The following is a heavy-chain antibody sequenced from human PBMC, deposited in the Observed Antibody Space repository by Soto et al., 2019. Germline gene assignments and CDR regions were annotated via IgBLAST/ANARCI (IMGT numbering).Heavy chain of an antibody. V-gene: IGHV1-69*13. D-gene: IGHD3-22*01. CDR3: AKRRGPYYYDSSGYYYGPFDY. J-gene: IGHJ4*02. CDR2: IIPIFGTA. CDR1: GGTFSSYA. Sequence: SVKVSCKASGGTFSSYAISWVRQAPGQGLEWMGGIIPIFGTANYAQKFQGRVTITADESTSTAYMELSSLRSEDTAVYYCAKRRGPYYYDSSGYYYGPFDYWGQGTLVTVSS.